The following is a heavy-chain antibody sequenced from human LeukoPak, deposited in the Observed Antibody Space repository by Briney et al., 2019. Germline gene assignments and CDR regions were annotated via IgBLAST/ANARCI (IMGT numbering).Heavy chain of an antibody. CDR1: GGSFSGYY. D-gene: IGHD4-17*01. CDR2: INHSGST. V-gene: IGHV4-34*01. Sequence: PSETLSLTCAVYGGSFSGYYWSWVRQPPGKGLEWGGEINHSGSTNYNPSLKSRVTISVDTSKNQFSLKLSSVTAADTAVYYCASPRLRSDYWGQGTLVTVSS. J-gene: IGHJ4*02. CDR3: ASPRLRSDY.